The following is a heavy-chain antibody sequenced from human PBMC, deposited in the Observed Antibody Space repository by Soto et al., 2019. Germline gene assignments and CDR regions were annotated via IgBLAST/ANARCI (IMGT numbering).Heavy chain of an antibody. D-gene: IGHD2-21*02. CDR1: GDSISSRSYY. CDR2: IYYSGST. J-gene: IGHJ4*02. CDR3: ARQRTSVVTPAYFDV. V-gene: IGHV4-39*01. Sequence: PSETLSLTCTVTGDSISSRSYYWGLIRQPPGKGLEWIGSIYYSGSTYNNPSLRSRVSMSIDTSKDQFSLKLKYVTAADTALYFCARQRTSVVTPAYFDVWGPGSLVTVSS.